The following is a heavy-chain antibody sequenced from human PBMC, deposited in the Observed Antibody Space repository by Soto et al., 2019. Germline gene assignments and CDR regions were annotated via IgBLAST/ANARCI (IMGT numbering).Heavy chain of an antibody. J-gene: IGHJ3*02. CDR3: SRGGAESDAFDI. D-gene: IGHD6-25*01. CDR2: ISSSSSTI. Sequence: EVQLVESGGGLVQPGGSLRLSCAVSAFTFSSYSLNWVRQAPGKGLEWVSYISSSSSTIYYADSVKGRFTISRDNAKNSLYLQMNSLRDEDTAVYYCSRGGAESDAFDIWGQGTMVTVSS. V-gene: IGHV3-48*02. CDR1: AFTFSSYS.